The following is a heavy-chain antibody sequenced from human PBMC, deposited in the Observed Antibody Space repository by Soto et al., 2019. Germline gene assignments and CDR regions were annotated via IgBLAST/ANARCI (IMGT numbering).Heavy chain of an antibody. Sequence: PGGSLRLSCAASGFTFSSYEMNWVRQAPGQGLEWVSYISSSGSTIYYADSVKGRFTISRDNAKNSLYLQMNSLRAEDTAVYYCARSAPLYGMDVWGQGTTVTVSS. CDR1: GFTFSSYE. CDR3: ARSAPLYGMDV. J-gene: IGHJ6*02. CDR2: ISSSGSTI. V-gene: IGHV3-48*03.